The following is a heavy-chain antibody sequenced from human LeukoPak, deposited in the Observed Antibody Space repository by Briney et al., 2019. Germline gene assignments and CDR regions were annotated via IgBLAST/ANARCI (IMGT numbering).Heavy chain of an antibody. J-gene: IGHJ4*02. Sequence: GGSLRLSCAASGFTFSSYEMNWVRQAPGKGLEWVSYISSSGSTIYYADSVKGRFTISRDNAENTLYLQMNSLRVEDTAVYYCVRGAETGYSSDFWGQGTLVTVSS. CDR2: ISSSGSTI. V-gene: IGHV3-48*03. CDR1: GFTFSSYE. CDR3: VRGAETGYSSDF. D-gene: IGHD3-9*01.